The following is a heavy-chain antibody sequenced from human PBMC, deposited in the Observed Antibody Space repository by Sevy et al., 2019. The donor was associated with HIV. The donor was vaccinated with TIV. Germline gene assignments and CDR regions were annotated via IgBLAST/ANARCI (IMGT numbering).Heavy chain of an antibody. J-gene: IGHJ5*02. CDR2: IYYSGST. Sequence: SETLSLTCTVSGGSISSSSYYWGWIRQPPGKGLEWIGSIYYSGSTYYNPSLKSRVTISVDTSKNQFSLKLGSVTAADTAVYYCARGYEGGYYYGSGSYPGNCFDPWGQGTLVTVSS. CDR3: ARGYEGGYYYGSGSYPGNCFDP. CDR1: GGSISSSSYY. D-gene: IGHD3-10*01. V-gene: IGHV4-39*01.